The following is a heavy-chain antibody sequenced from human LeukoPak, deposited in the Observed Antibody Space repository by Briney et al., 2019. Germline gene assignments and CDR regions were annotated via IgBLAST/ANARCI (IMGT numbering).Heavy chain of an antibody. J-gene: IGHJ6*03. V-gene: IGHV1-46*01. CDR3: ARDGIGYSYGYAWAYYYYYYMDV. CDR1: GYTFTNYY. D-gene: IGHD5-18*01. CDR2: INPSGGST. Sequence: GASVKVSCKASGYTFTNYYMHWVRQAPGQGLEWMGIINPSGGSTSYTQKFQGRVTMTRDTSTSTVYMELSSLRSEDTAVYYCARDGIGYSYGYAWAYYYYYYMDVWGKGTTVTVSS.